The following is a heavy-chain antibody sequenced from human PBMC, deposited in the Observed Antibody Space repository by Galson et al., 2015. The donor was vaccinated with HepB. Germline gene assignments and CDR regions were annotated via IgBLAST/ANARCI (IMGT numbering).Heavy chain of an antibody. V-gene: IGHV3-15*01. CDR1: GFTFTDAW. CDR2: LKSKTFGGTV. Sequence: SLRLSCAASGFTFTDAWVSWVRQAPGKGLEWVGRLKSKTFGGTVDYATPVKGRFTISRDDSKHTLSLLMNSLKTEDTAVYYCTTTVRPEDFIDYWGQGTLVTVSS. D-gene: IGHD1-14*01. J-gene: IGHJ4*02. CDR3: TTTVRPEDFIDY.